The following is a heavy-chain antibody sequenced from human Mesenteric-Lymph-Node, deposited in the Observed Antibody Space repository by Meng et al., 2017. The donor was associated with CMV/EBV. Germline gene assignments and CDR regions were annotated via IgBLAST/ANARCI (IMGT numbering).Heavy chain of an antibody. J-gene: IGHJ1*01. CDR1: GYTLSGYY. D-gene: IGHD2-2*01. Sequence: ASVKVSCKASGYTLSGYYLHWVRQAPGQGPDWMGWINPNTGDTNYAQKFEGRVTMTRDTSISTAYMELRRLRSDDTAVYYCARGPAATIAAEYFQHWGQGTLVTVSS. CDR3: ARGPAATIAAEYFQH. V-gene: IGHV1-2*02. CDR2: INPNTGDT.